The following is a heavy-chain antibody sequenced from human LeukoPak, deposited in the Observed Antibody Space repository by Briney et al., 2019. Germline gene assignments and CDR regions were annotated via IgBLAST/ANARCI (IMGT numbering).Heavy chain of an antibody. D-gene: IGHD6-6*01. Sequence: ASVKFSCKASGYTFTSYGISWVRQAPGQGLEWMGWISAYNGNTNYAQKLQGRVTMTTDTSTSTAYMELRSLRSDDTAVYYCARDKTEYSSSSAAFDIWGQGTMVTVSS. CDR3: ARDKTEYSSSSAAFDI. CDR2: ISAYNGNT. CDR1: GYTFTSYG. V-gene: IGHV1-18*01. J-gene: IGHJ3*02.